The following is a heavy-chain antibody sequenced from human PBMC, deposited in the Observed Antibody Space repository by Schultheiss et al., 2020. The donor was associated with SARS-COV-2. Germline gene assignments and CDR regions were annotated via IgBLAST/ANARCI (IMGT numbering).Heavy chain of an antibody. J-gene: IGHJ3*02. CDR3: ATTVTTDAFDI. V-gene: IGHV3-33*01. D-gene: IGHD4-17*01. Sequence: GESLKISCAASVFTLRSYAMHWVRQAPAKGLEWVAVIWFDGSKKYYGDSVKGRFTISRDNSKNTVSLQMDSLRAEDTAIYYCATTVTTDAFDIWGQGTLVTVSS. CDR2: IWFDGSKK. CDR1: VFTLRSYA.